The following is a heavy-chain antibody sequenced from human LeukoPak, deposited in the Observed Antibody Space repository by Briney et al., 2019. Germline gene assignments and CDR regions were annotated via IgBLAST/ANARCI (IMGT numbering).Heavy chain of an antibody. CDR2: IIPILGIA. V-gene: IGHV1-69*04. Sequence: SVKVSCKASGYTFTSYDINWVRQATGQGLEWMGRIIPILGIANYAQKFQGRVTITVDKSTSTAYMELSSLRSEDTAVYYCARSGIAARHFDYWGQGTLVTVSS. J-gene: IGHJ4*02. D-gene: IGHD6-6*01. CDR3: ARSGIAARHFDY. CDR1: GYTFTSYD.